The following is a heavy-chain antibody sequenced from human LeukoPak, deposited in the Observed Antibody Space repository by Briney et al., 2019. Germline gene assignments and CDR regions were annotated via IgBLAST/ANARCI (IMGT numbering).Heavy chain of an antibody. V-gene: IGHV7-4-1*02. D-gene: IGHD1-26*01. J-gene: IGHJ4*02. CDR2: INTNTGNP. Sequence: ASVKVSCKASGYTFTYYGLNWVRQAPGQGLECLGGINTNTGNPTYGQGFTGRFVFSLDTSVSTAYLQISSLKAEDTAVYYCARAKYSGTYGGFDYWGRGTLVTVSS. CDR3: ARAKYSGTYGGFDY. CDR1: GYTFTYYG.